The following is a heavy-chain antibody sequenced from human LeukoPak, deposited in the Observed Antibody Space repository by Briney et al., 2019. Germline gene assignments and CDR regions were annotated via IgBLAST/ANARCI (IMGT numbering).Heavy chain of an antibody. CDR2: IYYSGST. J-gene: IGHJ4*02. V-gene: IGHV4-30-4*02. CDR1: GGSISSGDYY. Sequence: SETLSLTCTVSGGSISSGDYYWSWIRQPPGKGLEWIGYIYYSGSTYYNPSLKSRVTISVDTSKNQFSLKLSSVTAADTAVYYCARAKYSSSFHFDYWGQGTLVTVSS. CDR3: ARAKYSSSFHFDY. D-gene: IGHD6-13*01.